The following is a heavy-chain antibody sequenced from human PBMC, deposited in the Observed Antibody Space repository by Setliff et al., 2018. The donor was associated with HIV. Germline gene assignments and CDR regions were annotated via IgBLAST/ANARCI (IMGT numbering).Heavy chain of an antibody. CDR1: GYMFIAYG. CDR2: IGPYNDRT. CDR3: ARDDGGYKYAEAFDV. D-gene: IGHD2-8*01. Sequence: ASVKVSCKTSGYMFIAYGMSWVRRAPGQGLEWMGWIGPYNDRTGYAQEFQGRVSLTIDTSASTAYMELRSLRSDDTAVYYCARDDGGYKYAEAFDVWGQGTMVTVSS. J-gene: IGHJ3*01. V-gene: IGHV1-18*01.